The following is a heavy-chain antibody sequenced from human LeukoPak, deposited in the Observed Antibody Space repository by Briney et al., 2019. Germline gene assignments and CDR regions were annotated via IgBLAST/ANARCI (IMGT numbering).Heavy chain of an antibody. CDR1: GGSISSSSYY. J-gene: IGHJ4*02. V-gene: IGHV4-39*01. Sequence: KPSETLSLTCTVSGGSISSSSYYWAWIRQPPGKGLEWIGSIYYSGSTYYNPSLKRRVTISVDTSKNQFSLKLSPVTAAETAVYYCASTQAGDYPIKFFDYWGQGTLVTVSS. CDR2: IYYSGST. D-gene: IGHD4-17*01. CDR3: ASTQAGDYPIKFFDY.